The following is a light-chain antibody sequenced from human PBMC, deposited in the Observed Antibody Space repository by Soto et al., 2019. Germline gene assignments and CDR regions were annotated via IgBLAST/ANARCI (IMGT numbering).Light chain of an antibody. CDR3: QQYGGSPWT. Sequence: EIVLTQSPGTLSLSPGERATLSCRASESVTSSYLGWYQQKPGQAPRLLMYSTSNRATGIPNRFSGSGSGTDFTLTISGLEPEDFAVYYCQQYGGSPWTFGQGTKVEI. V-gene: IGKV3-20*01. CDR1: ESVTSSY. CDR2: STS. J-gene: IGKJ1*01.